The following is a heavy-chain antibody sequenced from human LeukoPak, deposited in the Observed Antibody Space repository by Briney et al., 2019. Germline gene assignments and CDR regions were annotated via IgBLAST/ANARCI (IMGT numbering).Heavy chain of an antibody. CDR1: GFTFSSYS. D-gene: IGHD3-9*01. CDR3: AKETQYYDILTGYYTFYFDY. CDR2: ISGSGGST. Sequence: GGSLRLSCAASGFTFSSYSMNWVRQAPGKGLEWVSAISGSGGSTYYADSVKGRFTISRDNSKNTLYLQMNSLRAEDTAVYYCAKETQYYDILTGYYTFYFDYWGQGTLVTVSS. V-gene: IGHV3-23*01. J-gene: IGHJ4*02.